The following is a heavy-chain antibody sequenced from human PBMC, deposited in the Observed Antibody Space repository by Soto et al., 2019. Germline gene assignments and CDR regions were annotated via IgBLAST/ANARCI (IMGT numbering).Heavy chain of an antibody. CDR1: GGTFSSYA. J-gene: IGHJ3*02. CDR2: IIPIFGTA. D-gene: IGHD2-15*01. V-gene: IGHV1-69*13. Sequence: ASVKVSCKASGGTFSSYAISWVRQAPGQGLEWMGGIIPIFGTANYAQKFQGRVTITADESTSTAYMELSSLRSEDTAVYYCARDGLDIVVLHGAFDIWGQGTMVTVSS. CDR3: ARDGLDIVVLHGAFDI.